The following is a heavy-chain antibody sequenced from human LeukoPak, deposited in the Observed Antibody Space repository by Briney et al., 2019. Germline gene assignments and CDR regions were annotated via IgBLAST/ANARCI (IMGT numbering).Heavy chain of an antibody. CDR1: GFTFSSYS. CDR2: ISSSSSYI. J-gene: IGHJ6*03. CDR3: ARDKAYSSSMSRYYYYYMDV. V-gene: IGHV3-21*01. D-gene: IGHD6-13*01. Sequence: GGSLRLSCAASGFTFSSYSMNWVRQAPGKGLEWVSSISSSSSYIYYADSVKGRFTISRDNAKNSLYLQMNSLRAEDTAVYYCARDKAYSSSMSRYYYYYMDVWGKGTTVTVSS.